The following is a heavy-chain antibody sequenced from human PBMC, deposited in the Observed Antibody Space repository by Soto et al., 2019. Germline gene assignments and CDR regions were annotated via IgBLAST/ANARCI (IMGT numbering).Heavy chain of an antibody. CDR3: ARDSYSSGWAFDY. CDR1: GFTFSSYW. V-gene: IGHV3-21*01. Sequence: PGGSLRLSCAASGFTFSSYWMTWVRQAPGKGLEWVSSISSSSSYIYYADSVKGRFTISRDNAKNSLYLQMNSLRAEDTAVYYCARDSYSSGWAFDYWGQGTLVTVSS. J-gene: IGHJ4*02. CDR2: ISSSSSYI. D-gene: IGHD6-19*01.